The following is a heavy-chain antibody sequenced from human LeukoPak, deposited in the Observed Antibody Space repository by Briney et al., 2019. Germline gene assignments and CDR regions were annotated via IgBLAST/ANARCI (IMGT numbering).Heavy chain of an antibody. J-gene: IGHJ6*02. Sequence: PGVSVGLSCAASGFSFSSYSMNWVRQAPGKGLEWVSYLTSSSSTTQYADAVKGRFTISRDNAKNSAYLQMNSLRAEDTAVYYCATSSKGYYCYGMDVWGQGTTVTVSS. CDR2: LTSSSSTT. CDR1: GFSFSSYS. D-gene: IGHD2-2*01. V-gene: IGHV3-48*01. CDR3: ATSSKGYYCYGMDV.